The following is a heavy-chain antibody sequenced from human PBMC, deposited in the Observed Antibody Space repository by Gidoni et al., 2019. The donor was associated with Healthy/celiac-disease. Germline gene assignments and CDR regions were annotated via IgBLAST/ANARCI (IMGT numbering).Heavy chain of an antibody. Sequence: SGFTVSSNYMSWVRQAPGKGLEWVSVIYSGGSTYYADSVKGRFTISRDNSKNTLYLQMNSLRAEDTAVYYCARGGLVNYYYGMDVWGQGTTVTVSS. J-gene: IGHJ6*02. V-gene: IGHV3-66*01. CDR2: IYSGGST. D-gene: IGHD1-26*01. CDR1: GFTVSSNY. CDR3: ARGGLVNYYYGMDV.